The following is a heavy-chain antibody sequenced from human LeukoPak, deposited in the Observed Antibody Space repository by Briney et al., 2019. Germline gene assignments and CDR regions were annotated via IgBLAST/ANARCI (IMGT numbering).Heavy chain of an antibody. CDR1: GFTFSNAW. Sequence: GGSLRLSCAASGFTFSNAWMSWVRQAPGKGLEWVGRIKTKTDGGTTDYAAPVKGRFTISRDDSKNTLYLQMNSLKTEDTGVYFCTTVVLPAAIIHYYYMDVWGKGATVTVSS. J-gene: IGHJ6*03. CDR2: IKTKTDGGTT. CDR3: TTVVLPAAIIHYYYMDV. D-gene: IGHD2-2*02. V-gene: IGHV3-15*01.